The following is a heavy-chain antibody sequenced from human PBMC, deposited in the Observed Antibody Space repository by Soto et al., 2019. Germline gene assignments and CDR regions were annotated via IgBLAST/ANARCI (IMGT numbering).Heavy chain of an antibody. J-gene: IGHJ4*02. V-gene: IGHV3-30*18. D-gene: IGHD3-16*01. CDR3: AKDRVGGNFYTPLAF. CDR2: ITYDGSFQ. CDR1: VFNFDNYG. Sequence: PWGSLRISCQTSVFNFDNYGMHWVRQAPGKGLEWVAVITYDGSFQYYADSVKGRFTISRDNSKNTLSLHLNTLKPEDTAVYHCAKDRVGGNFYTPLAFWGQGTLVTVSS.